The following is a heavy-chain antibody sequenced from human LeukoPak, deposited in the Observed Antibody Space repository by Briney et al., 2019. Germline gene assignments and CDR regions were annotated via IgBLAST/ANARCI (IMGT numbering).Heavy chain of an antibody. Sequence: GGSLRLSCAASEFTVSSNYMSWVRQAPGKGLEWVSYISSSGSTIYYADSVKGRFTISRDNAKNSLYLQMNSLRAEDTAVYYCARVRPLDFWKPFDYWGQGTLVTVSS. D-gene: IGHD3-3*01. CDR1: EFTVSSNY. J-gene: IGHJ4*02. CDR2: ISSSGSTI. CDR3: ARVRPLDFWKPFDY. V-gene: IGHV3-11*04.